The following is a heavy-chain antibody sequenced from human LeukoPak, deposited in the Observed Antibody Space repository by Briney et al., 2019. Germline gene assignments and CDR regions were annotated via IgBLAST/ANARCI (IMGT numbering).Heavy chain of an antibody. Sequence: PSETLSLTCTVFGDSVTGYFLNWVRQPPGKGLEWIGYIYYSGSTNYNPSLKSRVTISVDTSKNQFSLKLSSVTAADTAVYYCARAGDVVVPAATSFVGFDPWGQGTLVTVSS. V-gene: IGHV4-59*02. J-gene: IGHJ5*02. D-gene: IGHD2-2*01. CDR3: ARAGDVVVPAATSFVGFDP. CDR1: GDSVTGYF. CDR2: IYYSGST.